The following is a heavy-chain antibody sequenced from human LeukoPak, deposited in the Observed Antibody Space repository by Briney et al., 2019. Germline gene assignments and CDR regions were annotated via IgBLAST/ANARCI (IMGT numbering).Heavy chain of an antibody. CDR1: GFTVSSNY. D-gene: IGHD6-19*01. V-gene: IGHV3-66*04. CDR2: IYSGGST. Sequence: GGSLRLSCAASGFTVSSNYMSWVRQAPGKGLEWVSVIYSGGSTYFADCVKGRFTISRDNSKNTLYLQMNGLRAEDTAVYYCSRQAVAGNLFSLYWGQGTLVTVSS. J-gene: IGHJ4*02. CDR3: SRQAVAGNLFSLY.